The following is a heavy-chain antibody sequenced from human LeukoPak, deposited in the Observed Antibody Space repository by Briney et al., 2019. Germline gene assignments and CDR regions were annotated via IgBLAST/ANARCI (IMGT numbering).Heavy chain of an antibody. Sequence: SQTLSLTCAISRDSVSSNSVTWNWIRQFPSRGLEWLGRTYYRSTWYNDYAVSVRGRITVNPDTSKNQFSLHLNSVTPEDTAVYYCARRLTQYDCFDPWGQGILVTVSS. CDR1: RDSVSSNSVT. CDR3: ARRLTQYDCFDP. D-gene: IGHD2-2*01. J-gene: IGHJ5*02. V-gene: IGHV6-1*01. CDR2: TYYRSTWYN.